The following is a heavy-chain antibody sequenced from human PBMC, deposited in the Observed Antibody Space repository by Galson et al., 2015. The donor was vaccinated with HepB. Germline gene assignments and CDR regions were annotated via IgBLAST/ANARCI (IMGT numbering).Heavy chain of an antibody. CDR3: AREIGSSRAGRYRDY. Sequence: SLRLSCAASGFTFSSYAMSWVRQAPGKGLEWVSSISGTSTLIYDADSVKGRFTISRDNAKNSLYLQMNSLRVEDTAVYYCAREIGSSRAGRYRDYWGQGTLVTVSS. CDR1: GFTFSSYA. J-gene: IGHJ4*02. V-gene: IGHV3-21*01. CDR2: ISGTSTLI. D-gene: IGHD3-10*01.